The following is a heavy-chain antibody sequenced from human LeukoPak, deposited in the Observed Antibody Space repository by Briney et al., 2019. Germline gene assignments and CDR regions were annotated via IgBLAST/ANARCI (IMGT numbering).Heavy chain of an antibody. CDR3: AISVNWYFDL. CDR1: GGSISNYY. V-gene: IGHV4-4*07. J-gene: IGHJ2*01. CDR2: LYPSGST. Sequence: SETQSLTCTVSGGSISNYYWIWIRQPAGKGLEWIGRLYPSGSTSYNPSLKSRVTMSVDTSKNQFSLKLSSVTAADTALYYCAISVNWYFDLWGRGTLVTVSS.